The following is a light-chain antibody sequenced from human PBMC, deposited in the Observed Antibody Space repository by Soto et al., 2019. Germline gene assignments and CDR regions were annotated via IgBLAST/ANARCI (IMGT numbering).Light chain of an antibody. Sequence: QSVLTQPPSASGTPGQRVTISCSGSSSNIGSNPVDWYQQLPGTAPKLLIYSNNQWPSGVPDRFSGSKSGTSASLAISGLQSEDEADYYCATWDDSLNGPSVVFGGGTKLTVL. J-gene: IGLJ2*01. CDR2: SNN. V-gene: IGLV1-44*01. CDR3: ATWDDSLNGPSVV. CDR1: SSNIGSNP.